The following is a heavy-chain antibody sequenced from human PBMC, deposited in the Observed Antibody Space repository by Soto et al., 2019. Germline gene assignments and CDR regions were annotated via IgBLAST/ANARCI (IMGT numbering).Heavy chain of an antibody. CDR1: GGTFSSYA. D-gene: IGHD5-12*01. CDR2: IIPIFGTA. Sequence: QVQLVQSGAEVKKPGSSVKVSCKASGGTFSSYAISWVRQAPGQGLEWMGGIIPIFGTANYAQKFQGRVTITADESTGTAYMELSSLRSEDPAVYYWASRSGYDRSYYYYYGMDVWGQGTTVTVSS. CDR3: ASRSGYDRSYYYYYGMDV. V-gene: IGHV1-69*01. J-gene: IGHJ6*02.